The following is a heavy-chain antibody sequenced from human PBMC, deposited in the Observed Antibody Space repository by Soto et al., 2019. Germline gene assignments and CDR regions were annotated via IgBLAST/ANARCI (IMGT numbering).Heavy chain of an antibody. D-gene: IGHD3-16*01. V-gene: IGHV3-21*06. J-gene: IGHJ4*02. CDR3: ARDIGERYAV. CDR1: GFTFSSST. CDR2: ISSSSSYI. Sequence: GGSLRLSCTGSGFTFSSSTMTWVRQGPGKGLEWVSSISSSSSYIYFADSLKGRFTISRDNAKNSLYLQMNSLRAEDTAVYYCARDIGERYAVWGQGTQVTVSS.